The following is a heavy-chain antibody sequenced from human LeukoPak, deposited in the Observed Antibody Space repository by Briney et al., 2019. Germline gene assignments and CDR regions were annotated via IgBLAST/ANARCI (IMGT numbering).Heavy chain of an antibody. Sequence: SETLSLTCTVSGGSISGYYWSWIRQPPGKGLEWVGYIYYTGATNYNPSLKSRVTVSVDTSKNQFALTLSSVTAADTAVYYCARLQGDSTAIFDFWGQGTLVAVSS. V-gene: IGHV4-59*01. J-gene: IGHJ4*02. CDR1: GGSISGYY. D-gene: IGHD2-21*01. CDR3: ARLQGDSTAIFDF. CDR2: IYYTGAT.